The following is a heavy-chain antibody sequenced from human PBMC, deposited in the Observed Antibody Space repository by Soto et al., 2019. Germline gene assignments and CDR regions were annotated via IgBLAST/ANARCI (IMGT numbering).Heavy chain of an antibody. Sequence: AAVKVSCKASGGTFSSYTISWVRQAPGQGLEWMGRIIPILGIANYAQKFQGRVTITADKSTSTAYMELSSLRSEDTAVYYCARVGSSWYSNAFDIWGQGTMVTV. J-gene: IGHJ3*02. CDR3: ARVGSSWYSNAFDI. D-gene: IGHD6-13*01. V-gene: IGHV1-69*02. CDR1: GGTFSSYT. CDR2: IIPILGIA.